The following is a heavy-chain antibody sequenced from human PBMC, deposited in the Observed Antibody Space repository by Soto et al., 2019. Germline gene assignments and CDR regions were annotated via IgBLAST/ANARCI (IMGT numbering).Heavy chain of an antibody. CDR2: INPNTGAT. J-gene: IGHJ4*02. V-gene: IGHV1-2*06. Sequence: ASVKVSCKASGYPFTDYYIHWVRQAPGQGLEWMARINPNTGATDSAQKFQGRVTMTSDSSISTASMELNRLTSDDTAVYYCARDGDFWIAYSTKCGFTGFAYWGQGSQVTVSS. CDR1: GYPFTDYY. D-gene: IGHD3-3*01. CDR3: ARDGDFWIAYSTKCGFTGFAY.